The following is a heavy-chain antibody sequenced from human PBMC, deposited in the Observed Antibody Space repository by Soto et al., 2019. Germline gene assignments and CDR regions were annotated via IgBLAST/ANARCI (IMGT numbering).Heavy chain of an antibody. CDR3: ARDLAKGGGSAGFDY. CDR2: INPKSGGT. V-gene: IGHV1-2*02. Sequence: GASVKVSCKTSGYTFTTYYVHWVRQAPGQGLEWMGIINPKSGGTMYPQKFQGRVTMTWDTSISTAYMALTRLRSDDTAVYYCARDLAKGGGSAGFDYWGQGTLVTVSS. CDR1: GYTFTTYY. J-gene: IGHJ4*02. D-gene: IGHD1-26*01.